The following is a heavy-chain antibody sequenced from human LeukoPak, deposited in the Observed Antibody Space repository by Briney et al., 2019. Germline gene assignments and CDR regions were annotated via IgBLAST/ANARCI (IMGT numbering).Heavy chain of an antibody. D-gene: IGHD3-10*01. J-gene: IGHJ6*04. CDR3: ASGSTYYYGSGSYYYYYGMDV. Sequence: SETLSLTCTVSGGSVSSGSYYWSWIRQPPGKGLEWIGYIYYSGSTNYNPSLKSRVTISVDTSKNQFSLKLSSVTAADTAVYYCASGSTYYYGSGSYYYYYGMDVWGKGTTVTVSS. CDR1: GGSVSSGSYY. CDR2: IYYSGST. V-gene: IGHV4-61*01.